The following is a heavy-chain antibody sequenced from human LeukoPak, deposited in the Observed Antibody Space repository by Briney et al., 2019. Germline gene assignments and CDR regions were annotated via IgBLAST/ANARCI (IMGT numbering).Heavy chain of an antibody. D-gene: IGHD6-6*01. Sequence: PGGSLRLSCAASGFTVSSYYMSWVRQAPGKGLEWVSSISSSSSYIYYADSVKGRFTISRDNAKNSLYLQMNSLRAEDTAVYYCARDELGKHWGQGTLVTVSS. V-gene: IGHV3-21*01. CDR2: ISSSSSYI. J-gene: IGHJ4*02. CDR3: ARDELGKH. CDR1: GFTVSSYY.